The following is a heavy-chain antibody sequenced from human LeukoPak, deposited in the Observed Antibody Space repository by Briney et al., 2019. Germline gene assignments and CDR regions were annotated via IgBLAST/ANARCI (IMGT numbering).Heavy chain of an antibody. CDR2: ISSSGSTI. D-gene: IGHD2-2*01. CDR1: GFTFSSYE. Sequence: GGSLRLSCAASGFTFSSYEMNWVRQAPGKGLEWVSYISSSGSTIYYADSVKGRFTISRDNAKNSLYLQMNSLRAEDTAVYYCARGGVGGLVDFDYWGQGTLVTVSS. CDR3: ARGGVGGLVDFDY. V-gene: IGHV3-48*03. J-gene: IGHJ4*02.